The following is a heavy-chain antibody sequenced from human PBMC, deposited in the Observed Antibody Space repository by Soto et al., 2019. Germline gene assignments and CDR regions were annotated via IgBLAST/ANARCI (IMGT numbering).Heavy chain of an antibody. CDR1: GFTFSTYS. Sequence: EVLLVESGGVLVKPGGSLRLSCAASGFTFSTYSMNWVRQAPGKGLEWVSSINTASYIYYADSVKGRFTISRDDAKNSLYLQMNSLRDEDTAVYYCAREGGYCNGGGCRYFDYWGQGTLVTVSS. J-gene: IGHJ4*02. D-gene: IGHD2-15*01. V-gene: IGHV3-21*01. CDR3: AREGGYCNGGGCRYFDY. CDR2: INTASYI.